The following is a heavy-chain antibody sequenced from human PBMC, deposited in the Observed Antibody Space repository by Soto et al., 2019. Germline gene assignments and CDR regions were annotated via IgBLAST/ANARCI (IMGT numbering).Heavy chain of an antibody. V-gene: IGHV4-59*08. Sequence: SETLSLTCTVSGGSISSYYWSWIRQPPGKGLEWIGYIYYSGSTNYNPSLKSRVTISVDTSKNQFSLKLSSVTAADTAVYYCARSDFWSGYSIDAFDIWGQGTMVTVSS. CDR2: IYYSGST. CDR1: GGSISSYY. CDR3: ARSDFWSGYSIDAFDI. J-gene: IGHJ3*02. D-gene: IGHD3-3*01.